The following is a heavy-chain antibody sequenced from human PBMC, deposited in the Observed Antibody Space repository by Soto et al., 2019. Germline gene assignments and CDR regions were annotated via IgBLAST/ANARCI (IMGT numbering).Heavy chain of an antibody. V-gene: IGHV3-23*01. D-gene: IGHD4-17*01. J-gene: IGHJ3*02. CDR2: ISGSGGST. Sequence: GGSLRLSCAASGFTFSNYWMSWVRQAPGKGLEWVSAISGSGGSTYYADSVKGRFTISRDNYKNTLYLQMNSLRAEDTAVYYCAKDAYDYGDYLGPDVTPFAFDIGGQGTMVTVSS. CDR1: GFTFSNYW. CDR3: AKDAYDYGDYLGPDVTPFAFDI.